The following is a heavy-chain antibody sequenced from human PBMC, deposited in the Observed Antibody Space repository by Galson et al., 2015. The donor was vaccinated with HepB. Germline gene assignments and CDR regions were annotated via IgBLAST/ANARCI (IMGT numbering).Heavy chain of an antibody. CDR3: ARGRAVAGTYYYYYMDV. CDR1: GGTFSSYA. V-gene: IGHV1-69*13. Sequence: SVKVSCKASGGTFSSYAISWVRQAPGQGLEWMGGIIPIFGTANYAQKFQGRVTITADESTSTAYMELSSLRSEDTAVYYCARGRAVAGTYYYYYMDVWGKGTTVTVSS. J-gene: IGHJ6*03. CDR2: IIPIFGTA. D-gene: IGHD6-19*01.